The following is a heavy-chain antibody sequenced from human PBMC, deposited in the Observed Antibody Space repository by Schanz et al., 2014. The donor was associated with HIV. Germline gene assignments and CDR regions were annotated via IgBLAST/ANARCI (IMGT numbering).Heavy chain of an antibody. D-gene: IGHD4-17*01. Sequence: EVQLLESGGGLVQPGGSLRLSCAASRFTFSSYAMSWVRQAPGKGLEWVSLISGSGGHTYYADSVKGRFTISRDNSKSTLYLQMNSLRAEDTAVYYCAKGGFYGDYVSYYYGLDVWGQGTTVTVSS. J-gene: IGHJ6*02. CDR1: RFTFSSYA. V-gene: IGHV3-23*01. CDR2: ISGSGGHT. CDR3: AKGGFYGDYVSYYYGLDV.